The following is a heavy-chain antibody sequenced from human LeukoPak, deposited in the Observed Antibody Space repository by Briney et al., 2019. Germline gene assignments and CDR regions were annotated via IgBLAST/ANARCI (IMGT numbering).Heavy chain of an antibody. V-gene: IGHV3-7*01. CDR2: IKQDESEK. Sequence: GRSLRLSCVGSGFTFSINWMTWVRQAPGKALEWVANIKQDESEKYYVDSVKGRFTIFRDNDKNSLYLQMNSLRAEDTALYYCVRDGVSWSRDYWGQGTLVTVSS. CDR1: GFTFSINW. J-gene: IGHJ4*02. D-gene: IGHD2-15*01. CDR3: VRDGVSWSRDY.